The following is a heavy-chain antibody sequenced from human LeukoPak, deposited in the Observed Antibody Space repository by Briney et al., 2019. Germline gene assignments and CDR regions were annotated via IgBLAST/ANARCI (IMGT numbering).Heavy chain of an antibody. CDR2: IYTSGST. V-gene: IGHV4-4*07. Sequence: SETLSLTCTVSSGSISSYYWSWIRQPAGKGLEWIGRIYTSGSTNYNPSLKSRVTMSVDTSKNQFSLKLSSVTAADTAVYYCARDNPPLRFLEWLSLTIDYWGQGTLVTVSS. D-gene: IGHD3-3*01. J-gene: IGHJ4*02. CDR1: SGSISSYY. CDR3: ARDNPPLRFLEWLSLTIDY.